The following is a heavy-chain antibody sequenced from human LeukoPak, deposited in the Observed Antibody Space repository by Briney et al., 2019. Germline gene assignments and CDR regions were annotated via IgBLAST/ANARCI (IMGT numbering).Heavy chain of an antibody. CDR2: IYYSGST. CDR1: GGSISPYY. CDR3: ARHGGGGESYPRVFDS. D-gene: IGHD1-26*01. V-gene: IGHV4-59*08. Sequence: PSETLSLTCTVSGGSISPYYWSWIRQPPGKGLEWIGYIYYSGSTSYNPSLNSRVTISVDTSKNQFSLKLSSMTAADTAVYYCARHGGGGESYPRVFDSWGRGNLVTVSS. J-gene: IGHJ4*02.